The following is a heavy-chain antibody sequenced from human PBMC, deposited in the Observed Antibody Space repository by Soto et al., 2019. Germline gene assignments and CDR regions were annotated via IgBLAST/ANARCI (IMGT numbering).Heavy chain of an antibody. CDR3: ARKQRILQFTSSQYYYGMDV. CDR1: GGSISSGGYY. V-gene: IGHV4-31*03. J-gene: IGHJ6*02. CDR2: IYYSGST. D-gene: IGHD2-15*01. Sequence: PSETLSLPCTVSGGSISSGGYYWSWIRQHPGKGLEWIGYIYYSGSTYYNPSLKSRVTISVDTSKNQFSLKLSSVTAADTAVYYCARKQRILQFTSSQYYYGMDVWGQGTTVTVSS.